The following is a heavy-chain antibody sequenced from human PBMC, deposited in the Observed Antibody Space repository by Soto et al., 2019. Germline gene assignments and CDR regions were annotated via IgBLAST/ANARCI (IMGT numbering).Heavy chain of an antibody. CDR1: GGSISSGGYY. V-gene: IGHV4-31*03. CDR2: IYYSGST. J-gene: IGHJ6*02. CDR3: ARDSVVVVVPAAIRYYYYYGMDV. Sequence: SETLSLTCTVSGGSISSGGYYWSWIRQHPGKGLEWIGYIYYSGSTYYNPSLKSRVTISVDTSKNQFSLKLSSVTAADTAVYYCARDSVVVVVPAAIRYYYYYGMDVWGQGTTVTVS. D-gene: IGHD2-2*02.